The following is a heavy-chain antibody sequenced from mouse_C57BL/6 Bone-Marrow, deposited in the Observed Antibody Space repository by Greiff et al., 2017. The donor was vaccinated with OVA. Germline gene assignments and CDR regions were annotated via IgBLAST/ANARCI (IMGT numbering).Heavy chain of an antibody. Sequence: EVKVVESGEGLVKPGGSLKLSCAASGFTFSSYAMSWVRQTPEKRLEWVAYISSGGDYIYYADTVKGRFTIYRDNARHTLYLQMSKQKSEDTTMYYCTRDITTVVAAMDYWGQGTSVTVSS. CDR2: ISSGGDYI. CDR3: TRDITTVVAAMDY. J-gene: IGHJ4*01. CDR1: GFTFSSYA. D-gene: IGHD1-1*01. V-gene: IGHV5-9-1*02.